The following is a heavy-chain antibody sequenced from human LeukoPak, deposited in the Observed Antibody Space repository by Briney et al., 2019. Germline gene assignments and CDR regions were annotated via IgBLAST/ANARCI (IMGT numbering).Heavy chain of an antibody. CDR3: ARKARYYDILTGYSRNTPFDY. CDR1: GGSISSSSYY. D-gene: IGHD3-9*01. V-gene: IGHV4-39*01. CDR2: IYYSGST. J-gene: IGHJ4*02. Sequence: SETLSLTCTVSGGSISSSSYYWGWIRQPPGKGLEWIGSIYYSGSTYYNPSLKSRVTISVDTSKNQFSLKLSSVTAADTAVYYCARKARYYDILTGYSRNTPFDYWGQGTLVTVSS.